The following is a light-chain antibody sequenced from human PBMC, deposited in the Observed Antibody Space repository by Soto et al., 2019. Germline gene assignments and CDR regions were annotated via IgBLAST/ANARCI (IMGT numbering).Light chain of an antibody. J-gene: IGKJ2*01. Sequence: ETVMTQSPATLSVSPGERATLSCRASQSVRSNLAWYQQKPGQAPRLPIFGASTRATGIPARFSGSGSGTEFTLTISSLQSEDFAVYYCQQYNNWPLYTFGQGTKLEIK. CDR2: GAS. V-gene: IGKV3-15*01. CDR3: QQYNNWPLYT. CDR1: QSVRSN.